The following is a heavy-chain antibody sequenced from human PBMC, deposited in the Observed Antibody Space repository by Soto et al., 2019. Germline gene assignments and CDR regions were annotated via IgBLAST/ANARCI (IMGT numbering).Heavy chain of an antibody. Sequence: EVQLVESGGGLVQPGGSLRLSCAAFGFTFSNYWMHWVRQAPGEGLVWVSHIKGDGSNTDYADSVKGRFTISRDNAKNTLYLQMNSLRAEDTAVYYCVRDVYNAFDYWGQGTLVTVSS. CDR2: IKGDGSNT. V-gene: IGHV3-74*01. D-gene: IGHD1-1*01. J-gene: IGHJ4*02. CDR3: VRDVYNAFDY. CDR1: GFTFSNYW.